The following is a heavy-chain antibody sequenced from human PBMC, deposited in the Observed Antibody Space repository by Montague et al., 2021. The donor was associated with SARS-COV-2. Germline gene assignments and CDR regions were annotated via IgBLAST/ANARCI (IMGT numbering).Heavy chain of an antibody. CDR2: IYYSGST. J-gene: IGHJ3*02. CDR3: ARFPTSYYYDSKAAPATPDAFDT. CDR1: GGSISSSGYY. V-gene: IGHV4-39*01. Sequence: SETLSLTCTVSGGSISSSGYYWGWIRQPPGKGLEWIGSIYYSGSTYYNPSLKSRVTISVDTSKYQFSLKLSSVAAADTAVYYCARFPTSYYYDSKAAPATPDAFDTWGQGTMVTVSS. D-gene: IGHD3-22*01.